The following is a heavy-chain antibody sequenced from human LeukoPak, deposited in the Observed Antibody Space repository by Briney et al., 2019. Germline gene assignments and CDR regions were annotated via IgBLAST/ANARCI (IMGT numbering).Heavy chain of an antibody. J-gene: IGHJ6*02. CDR2: INPNSGGT. CDR3: ARDGVGGMGATYYYYYGMDV. CDR1: GYTFTTYY. V-gene: IGHV1-2*02. D-gene: IGHD1-26*01. Sequence: ASVKVSCKPSGYTFTTYYIHWVRQAPGQGLEWMGWINPNSGGTNYAQKFQGRVTMTRDTSISTAYMELSRLRSDDTAVYYCARDGVGGMGATYYYYYGMDVWGQGTTVTVSS.